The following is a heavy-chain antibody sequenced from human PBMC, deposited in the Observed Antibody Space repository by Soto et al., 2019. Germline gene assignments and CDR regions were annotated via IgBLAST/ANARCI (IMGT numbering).Heavy chain of an antibody. D-gene: IGHD3-10*01. CDR1: GYTFTSYA. Sequence: GASVKVSCKASGYTFTSYAMHWVRQAPGQRLEWMGWINAGNGNTKYSQKFQGRVTITRDTSASTAYMELSSLRSEDTAVYYCARTTSGWIYGSGLDVDYYGMDVWGQGTTVTVSS. J-gene: IGHJ6*02. V-gene: IGHV1-3*01. CDR2: INAGNGNT. CDR3: ARTTSGWIYGSGLDVDYYGMDV.